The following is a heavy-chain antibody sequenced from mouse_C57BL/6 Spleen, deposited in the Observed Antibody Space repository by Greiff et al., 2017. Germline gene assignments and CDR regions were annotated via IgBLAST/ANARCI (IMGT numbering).Heavy chain of an antibody. J-gene: IGHJ3*01. CDR3: ARGSNWSFAY. Sequence: LVEPGPELVKPGASVKISCKASGYSFTDYNMNWVKQSNGKSLEWIGVINPNYGTTSYNQKFKGQATLTVDQSSSTAYMQLNSLTSEDSAIYYCARGSNWSFAYWGQGTLVTVSA. CDR1: GYSFTDYN. V-gene: IGHV1-39*01. D-gene: IGHD4-1*01. CDR2: INPNYGTT.